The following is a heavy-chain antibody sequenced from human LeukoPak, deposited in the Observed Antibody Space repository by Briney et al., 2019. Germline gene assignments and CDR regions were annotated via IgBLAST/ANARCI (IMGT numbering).Heavy chain of an antibody. V-gene: IGHV3-9*01. CDR2: ISWNSGSI. Sequence: SLRLSCTASGFTFDDYAMHWVRQAPGKGLEWVSGISWNSGSIGYADSVKGRFTISRDNAKNSLYLQMNSLRAEDTALYYCAKDIGGSQWGDFDYWGQGTLVTVSS. CDR1: GFTFDDYA. J-gene: IGHJ4*02. CDR3: AKDIGGSQWGDFDY. D-gene: IGHD1-26*01.